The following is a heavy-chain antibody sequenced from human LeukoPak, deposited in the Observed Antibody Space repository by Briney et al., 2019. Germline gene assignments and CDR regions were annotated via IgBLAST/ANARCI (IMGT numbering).Heavy chain of an antibody. CDR2: ISSSSSTI. CDR3: ARIEMATKRDY. J-gene: IGHJ4*02. D-gene: IGHD5-24*01. Sequence: GGSLRLSCAASGFTFSSYSMNWVRQAPGKGLEWVSYISSSSSTIYYADSVKGRFTISRDNAKNSLYLQMNSLRAEDTAVYYCARIEMATKRDYWGQGTLVTVSS. CDR1: GFTFSSYS. V-gene: IGHV3-48*04.